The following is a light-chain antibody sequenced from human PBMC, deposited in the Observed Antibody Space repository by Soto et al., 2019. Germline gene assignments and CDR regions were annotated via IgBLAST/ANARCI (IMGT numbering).Light chain of an antibody. CDR3: QQRRNWPPWT. J-gene: IGKJ1*01. CDR1: QSVSSY. V-gene: IGKV3-11*01. CDR2: DAS. Sequence: EIVLTQSPATLSLSPGERATLSCRASQSVSSYLAWYQQKPGQAPRLLIYDASNRATGIPARFSGSGSGTDFTLTSSSLEPEDLAVYYCQQRRNWPPWTFGQGTKVEIK.